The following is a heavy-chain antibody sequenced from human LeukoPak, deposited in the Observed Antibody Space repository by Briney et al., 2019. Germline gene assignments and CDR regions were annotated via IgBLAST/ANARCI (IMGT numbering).Heavy chain of an antibody. J-gene: IGHJ4*02. CDR3: VRGRGSGSYYDY. Sequence: GGSLRLSCAASGFTFSSYWMHWVRQAPGKGLVWVSRITTDGSTTNYADSVKGRFTISRDNAKNTLYLQMNSLRAEDTAVYYCVRGRGSGSYYDYWGQETLVTVSS. D-gene: IGHD3-10*01. CDR2: ITTDGSTT. V-gene: IGHV3-74*01. CDR1: GFTFSSYW.